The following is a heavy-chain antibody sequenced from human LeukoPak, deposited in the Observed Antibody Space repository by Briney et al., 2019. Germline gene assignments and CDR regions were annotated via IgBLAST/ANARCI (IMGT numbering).Heavy chain of an antibody. D-gene: IGHD3-3*01. CDR3: ARPRTYYDSWSGYPPFDY. V-gene: IGHV1-69*13. CDR1: GGTFSSHA. Sequence: ASVTVSCKASGGTFSSHAINWVRQAPGQGLEWMGGIIPMSTTTKYAQKFQGRVTITADESTSTAFMELSSLRSEDTAMYYCARPRTYYDSWSGYPPFDYWGQGTLVTVSS. J-gene: IGHJ4*02. CDR2: IIPMSTTT.